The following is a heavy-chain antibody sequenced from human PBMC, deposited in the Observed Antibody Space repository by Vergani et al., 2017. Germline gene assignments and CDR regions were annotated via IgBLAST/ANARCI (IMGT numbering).Heavy chain of an antibody. CDR1: GYSIGSGFY. Sequence: QVRLEESGPGLVKPSETLSLTCSVSGYSIGSGFYWAWIRQYPGEGLQWLTRIHNRGKTYHNPSLKSRVSVSLDTSKNRFSLNLTSVTATDTAVYYCARSQGDYWYFDLWGPGSLVTVSS. CDR2: IHNRGKT. V-gene: IGHV4-38-2*01. D-gene: IGHD2-21*01. J-gene: IGHJ2*01. CDR3: ARSQGDYWYFDL.